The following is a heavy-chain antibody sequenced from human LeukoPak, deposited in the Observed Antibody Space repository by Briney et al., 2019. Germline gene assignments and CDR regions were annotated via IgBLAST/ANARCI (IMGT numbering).Heavy chain of an antibody. CDR1: GGSITGYY. D-gene: IGHD5-12*01. CDR3: ARQGGVATTFDY. J-gene: IGHJ4*02. CDR2: IYYSGST. Sequence: SATLSLTCTVSGGSITGYYWNWIRQPPGKGLEWIGYIYYSGSTNYNSSLKCRVTISVDTSENQFSLKLNSVTAADTAVYYCARQGGVATTFDYWGQGTLVTVSS. V-gene: IGHV4-59*08.